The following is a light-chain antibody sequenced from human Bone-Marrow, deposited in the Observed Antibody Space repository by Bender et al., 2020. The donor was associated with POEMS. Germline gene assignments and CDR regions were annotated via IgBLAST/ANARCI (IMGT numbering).Light chain of an antibody. CDR3: SAWDGILNGWV. CDR1: SSNIGGNA. V-gene: IGLV1-44*01. CDR2: GND. J-gene: IGLJ3*02. Sequence: QSVLTQPPSAPGTPGQRATISRSGSSSNIGGNAVNWWQQLPGTAPKLPIYGNDQRPSGVPDRFSGSKSGTSASLAISGLQSEDEADYFCSAWDGILNGWVFGGGTELTVL.